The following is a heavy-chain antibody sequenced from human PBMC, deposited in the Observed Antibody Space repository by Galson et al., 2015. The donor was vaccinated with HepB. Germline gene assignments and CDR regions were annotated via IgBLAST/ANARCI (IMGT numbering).Heavy chain of an antibody. CDR3: ARQEGSSWYLDY. V-gene: IGHV5-10-1*01. CDR2: IDPSDSYT. Sequence: QSGAEVKKPGESLRISCKGSGYSFTSYWISWVRQMPGKGLEWMGRIDPSDSYTNYSPSFQGHVTISVDKSISTASLQWSSLKASDTAMYYCARQEGSSWYLDYWGQGTLVTVSS. D-gene: IGHD6-13*01. CDR1: GYSFTSYW. J-gene: IGHJ4*02.